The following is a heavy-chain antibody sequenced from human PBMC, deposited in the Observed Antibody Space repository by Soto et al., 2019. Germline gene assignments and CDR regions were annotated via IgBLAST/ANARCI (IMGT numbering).Heavy chain of an antibody. CDR1: GGTFSSYA. J-gene: IGHJ4*02. V-gene: IGHV1-69*13. Sequence: GASVKVSCKASGGTFSSYAISWVRQAPGQGLEWMGGIIPIFGTANYAQKFQGRVTITADESTSTAYMELSSLRSEDTAVYYCARNWFSVAGRFHFDYWGQGIPVTVSS. D-gene: IGHD6-19*01. CDR3: ARNWFSVAGRFHFDY. CDR2: IIPIFGTA.